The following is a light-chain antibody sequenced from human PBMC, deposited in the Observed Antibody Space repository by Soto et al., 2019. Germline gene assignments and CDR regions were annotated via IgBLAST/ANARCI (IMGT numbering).Light chain of an antibody. CDR3: QQYNNWPS. J-gene: IGKJ4*01. Sequence: EILMTQSPATLSVSPGERATLSCRASQSVSSNLAWYQQKPGQAPRLLISGASTRATGIPARFSGSGSGTEFPLTINSLQSEDCAVYYCQQYNNWPSFGGGTKVEIK. CDR2: GAS. V-gene: IGKV3-15*01. CDR1: QSVSSN.